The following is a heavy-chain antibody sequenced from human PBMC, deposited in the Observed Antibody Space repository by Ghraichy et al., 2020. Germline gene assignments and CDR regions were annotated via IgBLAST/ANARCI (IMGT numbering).Heavy chain of an antibody. CDR3: AKMGPGWGGYFDY. D-gene: IGHD3-10*01. Sequence: GGSLRLSCATSGFIFNSFGMHWVRQAPGKGLEWVALISYDGRKTFYSDSVKGRFTISRDNSKNILYLQMSSLRAEDTAVYHCAKMGPGWGGYFDYWGQGNLVTVSS. J-gene: IGHJ4*03. CDR2: ISYDGRKT. CDR1: GFIFNSFG. V-gene: IGHV3-30*18.